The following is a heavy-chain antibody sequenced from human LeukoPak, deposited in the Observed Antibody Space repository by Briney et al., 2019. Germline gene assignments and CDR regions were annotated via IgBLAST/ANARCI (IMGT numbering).Heavy chain of an antibody. CDR2: IYYSGST. J-gene: IGHJ6*03. Sequence: SETLSLTCTVSGGSISSYYWSWIRQPPGKGLEWIGYIYYSGSTSYNPSLKSRVTISVDTSKNQFSLKLSSVTAADTAVYYCARDLAPGNSYYYYYYMDVWGKGTTVTVSS. V-gene: IGHV4-59*01. CDR1: GGSISSYY. CDR3: ARDLAPGNSYYYYYYMDV. D-gene: IGHD6-13*01.